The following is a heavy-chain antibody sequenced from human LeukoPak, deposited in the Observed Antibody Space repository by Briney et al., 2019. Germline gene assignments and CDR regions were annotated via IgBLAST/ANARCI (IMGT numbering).Heavy chain of an antibody. Sequence: GESLKISCKGSGYSFTNYWIVWVRQMPGKGLEWMGFIHPGDSDSRYSPSFQGHVSISADKSVTTAYLQWSSLKASDTAMYYGARGHCSSAGCLPYMDVWGKGTTVTVSS. CDR1: GYSFTNYW. CDR3: ARGHCSSAGCLPYMDV. J-gene: IGHJ6*03. CDR2: IHPGDSDS. D-gene: IGHD2-2*01. V-gene: IGHV5-51*01.